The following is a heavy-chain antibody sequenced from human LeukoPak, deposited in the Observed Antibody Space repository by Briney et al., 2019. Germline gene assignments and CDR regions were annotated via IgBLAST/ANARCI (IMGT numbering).Heavy chain of an antibody. Sequence: GGSLRLSCAASGFTFSTYGMTWVRQAPGKGLEWVSEISGSADYTYYAESVKGRFTISRDNSKDTLCPQMNSLRAEDTALYYCAKKLGSSGYYTADAFDVWGQGAMVTVSS. V-gene: IGHV3-23*01. CDR1: GFTFSTYG. J-gene: IGHJ3*01. CDR2: ISGSADYT. CDR3: AKKLGSSGYYTADAFDV. D-gene: IGHD3-3*01.